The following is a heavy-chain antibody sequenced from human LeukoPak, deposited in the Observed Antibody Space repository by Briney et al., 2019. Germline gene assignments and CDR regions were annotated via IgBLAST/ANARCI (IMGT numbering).Heavy chain of an antibody. CDR1: GFTFSSYA. J-gene: IGHJ4*02. D-gene: IGHD5-12*01. CDR2: ISSSGSTI. Sequence: GGSLRLSCAASGFTFSSYAMSWVRQAPGKGLEWVSYISSSGSTIYYADSAKGRFTISRDNAKNSLYLQMNSLRAEDTAVYYCARENGGYEEVDYWGQGTLVTVSS. V-gene: IGHV3-48*04. CDR3: ARENGGYEEVDY.